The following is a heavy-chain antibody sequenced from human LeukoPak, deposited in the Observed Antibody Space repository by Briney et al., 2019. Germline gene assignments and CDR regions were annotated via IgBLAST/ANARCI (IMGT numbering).Heavy chain of an antibody. J-gene: IGHJ4*02. Sequence: APVKVSCXASGGTFSSYAISWVRQAPGQGLGWMGWISAYNGNTNYAQKFRGRVTMTTDTSTSTAYMELRSLRSDDTAVYYCASLKTDGYFDYWGQGTLVTVSS. D-gene: IGHD5-24*01. CDR3: ASLKTDGYFDY. CDR2: ISAYNGNT. V-gene: IGHV1-18*01. CDR1: GGTFSSYA.